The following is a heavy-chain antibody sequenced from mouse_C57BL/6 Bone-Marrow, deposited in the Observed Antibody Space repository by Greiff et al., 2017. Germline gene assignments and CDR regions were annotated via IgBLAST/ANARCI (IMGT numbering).Heavy chain of an antibody. Sequence: EVQGVESGGGLVKPGGSLKLSCAASGFTFSSYAMSWVRQTPEKRLEWVATISDGGSYTYYPDNVKGRFTISRDNAKNNLYLQLSQLTSEDTAMYYGARLNWDYAMDYWGQGTSVTVAS. CDR2: ISDGGSYT. D-gene: IGHD4-1*01. CDR3: ARLNWDYAMDY. V-gene: IGHV5-4*01. J-gene: IGHJ4*01. CDR1: GFTFSSYA.